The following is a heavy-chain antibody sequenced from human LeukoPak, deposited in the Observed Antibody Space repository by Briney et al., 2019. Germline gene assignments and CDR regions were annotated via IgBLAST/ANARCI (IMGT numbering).Heavy chain of an antibody. CDR3: ARAGGDGYNYQYLDY. V-gene: IGHV3-21*01. CDR2: ISSSSSYI. D-gene: IGHD5-12*01. CDR1: GFTFSSYS. J-gene: IGHJ4*02. Sequence: GGSLRLSCAASGFTFSSYSMNWVRQAPGKGLEWVSSISSSSSYIYYADSVKGRFTISRDNAKNSLYLQMNSLRAEDTAVYYCARAGGDGYNYQYLDYWGQGTLVTVSS.